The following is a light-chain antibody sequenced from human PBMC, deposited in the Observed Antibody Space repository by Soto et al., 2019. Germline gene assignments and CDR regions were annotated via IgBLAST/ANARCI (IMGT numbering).Light chain of an antibody. CDR2: AAS. J-gene: IGKJ3*01. CDR1: QRIDNY. CDR3: QQSYSSPRT. Sequence: DIQMTQSPSSLSASVGDRVTVTCRASQRIDNYLNWYQHKPGKAPELLIYAASSLQSGVPSRFSGSGSGTDFTLTIHSLQPEDFATYYCQQSYSSPRTFGHGTKVDIK. V-gene: IGKV1-39*01.